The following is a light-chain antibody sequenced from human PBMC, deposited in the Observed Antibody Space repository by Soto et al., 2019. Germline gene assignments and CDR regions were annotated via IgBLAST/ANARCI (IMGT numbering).Light chain of an antibody. J-gene: IGKJ2*01. CDR2: WAS. Sequence: DIVMTQSPDSLAVSLGERATINCKSSQSVLYSSNNKNYLAWYQQKPGQPPKLLIYWASTRESGVPDRFSGSGSGPDFTLTISSRQAEDVAVSYCQQYYSTLYTFGQGTQLEIK. CDR1: QSVLYSSNNKNY. V-gene: IGKV4-1*01. CDR3: QQYYSTLYT.